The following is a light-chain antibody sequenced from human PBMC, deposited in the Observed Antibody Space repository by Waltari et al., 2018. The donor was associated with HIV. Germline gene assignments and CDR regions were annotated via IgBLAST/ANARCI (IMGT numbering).Light chain of an antibody. Sequence: AVVTHQPSLTLSPGGTVTRTCASSTRAVTSVHYASRFQQKPGQAPRTLIYNTSNKHSWTPARFSGSLLGGKAALTLSGAQPEDEAEYYCLLSYSGAHWVFGGGTKLTVL. J-gene: IGLJ3*02. CDR3: LLSYSGAHWV. V-gene: IGLV7-46*01. CDR1: TRAVTSVHY. CDR2: NTS.